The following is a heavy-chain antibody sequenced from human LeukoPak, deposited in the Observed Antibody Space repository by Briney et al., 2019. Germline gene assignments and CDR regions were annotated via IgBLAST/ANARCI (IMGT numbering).Heavy chain of an antibody. V-gene: IGHV3-30*02. D-gene: IGHD2-2*02. CDR3: AKARYCSSTSCYNTGKDMDV. CDR2: IRYDGSNK. J-gene: IGHJ6*04. Sequence: GESLRLSCATSGFSFSTYGMHWVRQVPGKGLEWVAFIRYDGSNKYYADSVKGRFTISRDNSNNTLYLQMNSLRAEDTAVYFCAKARYCSSTSCYNTGKDMDVWGKGTTVTVSS. CDR1: GFSFSTYG.